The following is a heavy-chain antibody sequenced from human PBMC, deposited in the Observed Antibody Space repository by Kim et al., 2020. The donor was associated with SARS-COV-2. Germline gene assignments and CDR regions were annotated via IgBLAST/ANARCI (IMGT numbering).Heavy chain of an antibody. CDR3: ARGVAMLRGIDH. Sequence: ASVKVSCKTSGYSFTSYTINWVRQAPGQGLEWVGWLNTNTGIPTFAQAFTGRFVFSLDASVSTAYLQISSLQAEDTAVYYCARGVAMLRGIDHWGQGTLVTVSS. CDR2: LNTNTGIP. D-gene: IGHD3-10*01. CDR1: GYSFTSYT. J-gene: IGHJ4*02. V-gene: IGHV7-4-1*02.